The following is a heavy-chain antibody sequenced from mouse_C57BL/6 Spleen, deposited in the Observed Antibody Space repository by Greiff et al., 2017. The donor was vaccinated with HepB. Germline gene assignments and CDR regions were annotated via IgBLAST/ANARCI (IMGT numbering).Heavy chain of an antibody. CDR3: TIYYDYVEMYFDY. CDR1: GYTFTSYW. D-gene: IGHD2-4*01. V-gene: IGHV1-5*01. CDR2: IYPGNSDT. J-gene: IGHJ2*01. Sequence: VQLQQSGTVLARPGASVKMSCKTSGYTFTSYWMHWVKQRPGQGLEWIGAIYPGNSDTSYNQKFKGKGKLTSVTSASTAYMELSSLTNEDSAVYYCTIYYDYVEMYFDYWGQGTTLTVSS.